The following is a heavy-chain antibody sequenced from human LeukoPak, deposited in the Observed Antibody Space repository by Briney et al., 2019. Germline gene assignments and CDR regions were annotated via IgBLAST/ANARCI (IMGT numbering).Heavy chain of an antibody. CDR2: MNPNSGNT. J-gene: IGHJ4*02. Sequence: GASVKVSCKASGYTFNSYDINWVREATGQGLEWMGWMNPNSGNTGYAQKFQGRVTMTRNTSISTTYMELSTLRSEDTAVYYCERGTLDCSSTSCFGYWGQGTLVTVSS. CDR1: GYTFNSYD. V-gene: IGHV1-8*01. D-gene: IGHD2-2*01. CDR3: ERGTLDCSSTSCFGY.